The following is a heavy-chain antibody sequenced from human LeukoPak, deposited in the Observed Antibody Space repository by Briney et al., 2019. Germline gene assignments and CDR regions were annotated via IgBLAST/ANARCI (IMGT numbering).Heavy chain of an antibody. V-gene: IGHV1-18*04. CDR3: ARDHRKNVVVVPDAIYYYYMDV. Sequence: ASVKVSCKASGYTFTGYYMHWVRQAPGQGLEWMGWINGYNGNTNYAQKLQGRVTMTTDTSTSTAYMELRSLKSDDTAIHYCARDHRKNVVVVPDAIYYYYMDVWGEGTTVTVSS. CDR1: GYTFTGYY. CDR2: INGYNGNT. J-gene: IGHJ6*03. D-gene: IGHD2-2*02.